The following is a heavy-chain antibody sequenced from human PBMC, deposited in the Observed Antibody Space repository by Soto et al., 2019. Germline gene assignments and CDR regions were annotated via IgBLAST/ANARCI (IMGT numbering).Heavy chain of an antibody. D-gene: IGHD6-19*01. CDR1: GFTFSSYG. CDR3: ARAHGQWLVRAFYYYYGMDV. V-gene: IGHV3-33*01. Sequence: GGALRLSCAASGFTFSSYGMHWVRQAPGKGLEWVAVIWYDGSNKYYADSVKGRFTISRDNSKNTLYLQMNSLRAEDTAVYYCARAHGQWLVRAFYYYYGMDVWGQGTTVTVSS. J-gene: IGHJ6*02. CDR2: IWYDGSNK.